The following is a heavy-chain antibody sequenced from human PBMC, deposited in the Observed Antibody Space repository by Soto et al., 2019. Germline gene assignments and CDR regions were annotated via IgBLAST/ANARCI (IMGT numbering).Heavy chain of an antibody. Sequence: VQLVESGGGVVQPGRSLRLSCAASGFTFSDYARHRVRQAPGKGLEWVAVVSHDGRNTHYADSVKGRFTISRDSSKTTVSLEMTSLRGEDTAVYYCANGGRQWLVTSDFNYWGQGALVTVSS. D-gene: IGHD6-19*01. V-gene: IGHV3-30*18. CDR2: VSHDGRNT. CDR3: ANGGRQWLVTSDFNY. CDR1: GFTFSDYA. J-gene: IGHJ4*02.